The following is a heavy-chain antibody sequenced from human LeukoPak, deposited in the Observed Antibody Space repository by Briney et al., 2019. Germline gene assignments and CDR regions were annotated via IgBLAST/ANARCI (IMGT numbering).Heavy chain of an antibody. Sequence: GASVKVSCKASGYTFTSYGISWVRQAPGQGLEWMGWISAYNGNTNYAQKLQGRVTITADESTSTAYMELSSLRSEDTAVYYCARDGAYYYDSSEILNWFDPWGQGTLVTVSS. V-gene: IGHV1-18*01. D-gene: IGHD3-22*01. CDR1: GYTFTSYG. CDR2: ISAYNGNT. J-gene: IGHJ5*02. CDR3: ARDGAYYYDSSEILNWFDP.